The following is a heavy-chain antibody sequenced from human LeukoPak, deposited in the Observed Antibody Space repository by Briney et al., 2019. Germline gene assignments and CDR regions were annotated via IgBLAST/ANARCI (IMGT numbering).Heavy chain of an antibody. D-gene: IGHD5-18*01. Sequence: GGSLRLSCAASGFTFSSYWMHWVRQAPGKGLVWVSRIKSDGSTTTYADSVKGRFTISRDNAKNTLYLQMNSLRAEDTAVYYCARVVDTHFDYWGQGTLVTVAS. V-gene: IGHV3-74*01. CDR2: IKSDGSTT. CDR3: ARVVDTHFDY. J-gene: IGHJ4*01. CDR1: GFTFSSYW.